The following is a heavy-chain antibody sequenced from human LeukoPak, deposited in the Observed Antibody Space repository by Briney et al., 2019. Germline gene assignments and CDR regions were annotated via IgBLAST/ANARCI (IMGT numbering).Heavy chain of an antibody. CDR1: GGTFSSYA. D-gene: IGHD1-1*01. V-gene: IGHV1-69*04. CDR2: IIPILGIA. J-gene: IGHJ6*03. Sequence: ASVTVSCKASGGTFSSYAISWVRQAPGQGLEWMGRIIPILGIANYAQKFQGRVTITADKSTSTAYMELSSLRSEDTAVYYCARDSRRYYYYYMDVWGKGTTVTVSS. CDR3: ARDSRRYYYYYMDV.